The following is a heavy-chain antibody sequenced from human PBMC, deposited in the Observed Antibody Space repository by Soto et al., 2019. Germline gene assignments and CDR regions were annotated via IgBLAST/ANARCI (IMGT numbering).Heavy chain of an antibody. J-gene: IGHJ5*02. Sequence: GATFVNPTQTLTLACPFSRLPLTTSAVAVGWVRQPPGKALEWLSLIYWDDDKRYSPSLDSRLTITKDASKNQVVLTMTNMDPVDTDTYYCAHRRSYCTKSACSSTGFDHWGQGTLVTVSS. CDR1: RLPLTTSAVA. D-gene: IGHD2-8*01. CDR3: AHRRSYCTKSACSSTGFDH. CDR2: IYWDDDK. V-gene: IGHV2-5*02.